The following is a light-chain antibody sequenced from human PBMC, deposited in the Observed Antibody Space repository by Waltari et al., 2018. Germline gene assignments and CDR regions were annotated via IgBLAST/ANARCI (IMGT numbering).Light chain of an antibody. CDR1: QDISSF. Sequence: DIQLTQSPSFLSASVGDRVTITCRVSQDISSFLAWYQQKPGGAPKLLIYAASALQSGIPSRFTGSGSGTEFTLTISSLQPEDFATYYCQQFTTYPITFGPGTNVDV. CDR2: AAS. V-gene: IGKV1-9*01. CDR3: QQFTTYPIT. J-gene: IGKJ3*01.